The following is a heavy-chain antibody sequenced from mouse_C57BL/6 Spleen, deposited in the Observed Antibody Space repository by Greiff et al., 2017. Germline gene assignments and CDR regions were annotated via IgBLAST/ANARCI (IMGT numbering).Heavy chain of an antibody. CDR3: ARSPGKDAMDY. D-gene: IGHD4-1*01. Sequence: QVQLQQPGAELVKPGASVKMSCKASGYTFTSYWITWVKQRPGQGLEWIGDIYPGSGSTNYNEKFKSKATLTVDTSYSTAYMQLSSLTSEDSAVYYCARSPGKDAMDYLGQGTSVTVSS. CDR2: IYPGSGST. J-gene: IGHJ4*01. V-gene: IGHV1-55*01. CDR1: GYTFTSYW.